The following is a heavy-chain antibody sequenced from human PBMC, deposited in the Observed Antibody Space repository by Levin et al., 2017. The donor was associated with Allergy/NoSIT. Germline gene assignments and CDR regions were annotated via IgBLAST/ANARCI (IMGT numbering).Heavy chain of an antibody. CDR3: AHRGEHDYGDFFDY. CDR1: GFSLSTSGVG. Sequence: TLSLTCTFSGFSLSTSGVGVGWIRQPPGKALEWLALIYWDDDKRYSPSLKSRLTITKDTSKNQVVLTMTNMDPVDTATYYCAHRGEHDYGDFFDYWGQGTLVTVSS. D-gene: IGHD4-17*01. V-gene: IGHV2-5*02. J-gene: IGHJ4*02. CDR2: IYWDDDK.